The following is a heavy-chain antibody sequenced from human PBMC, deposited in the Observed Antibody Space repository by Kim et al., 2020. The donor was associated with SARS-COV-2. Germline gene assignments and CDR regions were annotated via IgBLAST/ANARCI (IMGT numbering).Heavy chain of an antibody. CDR3: ARVTLLGSGSYWAPGWYFDL. CDR2: IYTSGST. D-gene: IGHD3-10*01. CDR1: AGSISSYY. J-gene: IGHJ2*01. V-gene: IGHV4-4*07. Sequence: SETLSLTCTVSAGSISSYYWSWIRQPAGKGLEWIGRIYTSGSTNYNPSLKSRVTMSVDTSKNQFSLKLSSVTAADTAVYYCARVTLLGSGSYWAPGWYFDLWGRGTLVTVSS.